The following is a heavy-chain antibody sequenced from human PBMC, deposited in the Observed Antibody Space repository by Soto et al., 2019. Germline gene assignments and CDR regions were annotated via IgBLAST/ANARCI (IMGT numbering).Heavy chain of an antibody. Sequence: GGSLRLCCAASGFTCSSYAMHWVRQAPGKGLEWVSVISGSGDSTYYTASVEGRFTISRDNSKNTLYLQMNSLRAEDTAVYYCAKWRYCSSTTCYGAPDAFDIWGQGTMVTVSS. CDR1: GFTCSSYA. J-gene: IGHJ3*02. CDR3: AKWRYCSSTTCYGAPDAFDI. CDR2: ISGSGDST. D-gene: IGHD2-2*01. V-gene: IGHV3-23*01.